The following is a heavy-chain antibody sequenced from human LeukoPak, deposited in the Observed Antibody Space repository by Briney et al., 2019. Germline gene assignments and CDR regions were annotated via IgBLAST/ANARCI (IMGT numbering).Heavy chain of an antibody. V-gene: IGHV1-18*01. D-gene: IGHD2-2*01. CDR2: ISAYNGNT. CDR1: GYTFTSYG. J-gene: IGHJ4*02. Sequence: ASVKVSCKASGYTFTSYGISWVRQAPGQGLEWMGWISAYNGNTNYAQKLQGRVTMTTDTSTSTAYMELRSLRSDDTAVYYCARIGGSRYCSSTSCYYAPFDCWGQGTLVTVSS. CDR3: ARIGGSRYCSSTSCYYAPFDC.